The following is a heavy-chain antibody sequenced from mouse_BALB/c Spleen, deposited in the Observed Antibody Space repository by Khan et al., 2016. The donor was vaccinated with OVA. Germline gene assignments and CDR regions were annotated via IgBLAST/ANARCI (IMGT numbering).Heavy chain of an antibody. Sequence: QVQLQQPGAELVKPGASVRLSCKASGYTFTSYYIYWVKQGPGQGLEWIGEINPTNGGPNFNEKFKNKATLTVDKSSSTAYMQLISLTSEDSAVYYCTIGGYGGLAYWGQGTLVTVSA. CDR1: GYTFTSYY. CDR2: INPTNGGP. V-gene: IGHV1S81*02. CDR3: TIGGYGGLAY. D-gene: IGHD3-1*01. J-gene: IGHJ3*01.